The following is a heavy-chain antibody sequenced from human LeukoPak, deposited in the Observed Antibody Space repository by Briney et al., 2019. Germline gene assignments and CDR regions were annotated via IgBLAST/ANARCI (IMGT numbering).Heavy chain of an antibody. Sequence: PSETLSLTCTVPGGSISSYYWSWIRQPPGKGLERIGYIYYSGSTNYNPSLKSRVTISVDTSKNQFSLKLSSVTAADTAVYYCARDNRGYSYGSYYYYGMDVWGQGTTVTVSS. D-gene: IGHD5-18*01. CDR2: IYYSGST. J-gene: IGHJ6*02. CDR3: ARDNRGYSYGSYYYYGMDV. CDR1: GGSISSYY. V-gene: IGHV4-59*01.